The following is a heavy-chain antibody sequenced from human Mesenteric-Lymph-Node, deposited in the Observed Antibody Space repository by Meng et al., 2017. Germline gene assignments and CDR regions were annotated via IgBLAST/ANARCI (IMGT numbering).Heavy chain of an antibody. D-gene: IGHD3-10*01. CDR3: ARIYYGSGRDI. V-gene: IGHV3-48*03. Sequence: GESLKISCAASGFTFSSYEMNWVRQAPGKGLQWVSYISSRGDTIYYADSVKGRFTISRDNPKNSLYLHMNSLRAEDTAVYYCARIYYGSGRDIWGQGTMVTVSS. J-gene: IGHJ3*02. CDR1: GFTFSSYE. CDR2: ISSRGDTI.